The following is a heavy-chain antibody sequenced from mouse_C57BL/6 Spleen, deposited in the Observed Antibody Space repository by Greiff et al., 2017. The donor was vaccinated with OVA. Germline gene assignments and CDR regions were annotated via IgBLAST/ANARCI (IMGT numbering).Heavy chain of an antibody. CDR3: ARGWPTGTYWYFDV. V-gene: IGHV1-59*01. D-gene: IGHD4-1*02. J-gene: IGHJ1*03. Sequence: QVQLQQPGAELVRPGTSVKLSCKASGYTFTSYWMHWVKQRPGQGLEWIGVIDPSDSYTNYNQKFKGKATLTVDTSSSTAYMQLSSLTSEDSAVYYGARGWPTGTYWYFDVWGTGTTVTVSS. CDR2: IDPSDSYT. CDR1: GYTFTSYW.